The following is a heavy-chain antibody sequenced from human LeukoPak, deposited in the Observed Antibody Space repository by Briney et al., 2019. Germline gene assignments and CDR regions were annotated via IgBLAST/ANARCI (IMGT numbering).Heavy chain of an antibody. CDR3: ARDKVLGLFDTFDV. CDR2: ISSIGGST. J-gene: IGHJ3*01. Sequence: GGSLRLSCAASGFIFCSYAMYWVRQAPGKGLEFVSAISSIGGSTYYANSVKGRFTISRDNSKNTLYLQMGSLRAEDMAVYYCARDKVLGLFDTFDVWGQGTMVTVSS. V-gene: IGHV3-64*01. D-gene: IGHD2-21*01. CDR1: GFIFCSYA.